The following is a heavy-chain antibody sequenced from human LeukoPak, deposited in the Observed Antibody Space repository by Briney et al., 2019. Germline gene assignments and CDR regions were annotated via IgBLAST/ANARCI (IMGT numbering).Heavy chain of an antibody. V-gene: IGHV3-23*01. CDR1: GFTFSSYA. CDR3: AKVGPSSGWYYFDY. D-gene: IGHD6-19*01. J-gene: IGHJ4*02. CDR2: ISGYSSST. Sequence: GGSLRLSCAASGFTFSSYAMSWVRQAPGMGLEWVSAISGYSSSTYYADSVKGRFTISRDNSKNTLYLQMNSLRAEDTAVYYCAKVGPSSGWYYFDYWGQGTLVTVSS.